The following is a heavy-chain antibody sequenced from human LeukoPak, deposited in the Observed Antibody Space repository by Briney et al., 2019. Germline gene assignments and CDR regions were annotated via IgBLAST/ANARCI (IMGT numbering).Heavy chain of an antibody. D-gene: IGHD3-3*02. V-gene: IGHV3-7*01. CDR2: IDAHGEGK. CDR1: GFTFADFY. Sequence: PGGSLRLSCTASGFTFADFYMSWVRQAPGKGLEWVANIDAHGEGKHYGDSVKGRFTISRDNTNNSLYLDMTYLRAEDTATYFCARATPGVIFNHFDYWGQGTLVPVSS. CDR3: ARATPGVIFNHFDY. J-gene: IGHJ4*01.